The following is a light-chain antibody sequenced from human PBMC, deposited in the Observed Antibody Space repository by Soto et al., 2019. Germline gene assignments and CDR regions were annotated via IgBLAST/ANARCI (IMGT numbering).Light chain of an antibody. V-gene: IGLV2-18*02. Sequence: QSVLTQPPSVSGSPGQSVTISCTGTSSDVGSYNRVSWFQQPPGTAPKLLIYEVSNRPSGVPDRISGSKSGNTASLTISGLQAEDEADYYCSSYTSSSTYVFGTGTKVPV. J-gene: IGLJ1*01. CDR3: SSYTSSSTYV. CDR2: EVS. CDR1: SSDVGSYNR.